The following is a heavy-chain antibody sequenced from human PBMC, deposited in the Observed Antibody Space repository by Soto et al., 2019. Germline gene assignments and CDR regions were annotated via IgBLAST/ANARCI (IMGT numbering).Heavy chain of an antibody. CDR2: IYYSGST. Sequence: SETLSLTCTVSGGSVSSGSYYWSWIRQPPGKGLEWIGYIYYSGSTNYNPSLKSRVTISVDTSKNQFSLKLSSVTAAATAVYYCARDPRWELPDYWGQGTLVTVSS. CDR3: ARDPRWELPDY. D-gene: IGHD1-26*01. V-gene: IGHV4-61*01. J-gene: IGHJ4*02. CDR1: GGSVSSGSYY.